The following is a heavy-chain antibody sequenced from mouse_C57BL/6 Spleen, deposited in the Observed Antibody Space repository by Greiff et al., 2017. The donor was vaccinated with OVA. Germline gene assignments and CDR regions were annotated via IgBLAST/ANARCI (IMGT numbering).Heavy chain of an antibody. CDR3: ARRGGNWYFDV. J-gene: IGHJ1*03. D-gene: IGHD1-1*02. CDR2: INPSTGGT. CDR1: GYSFTGYY. V-gene: IGHV1-42*01. Sequence: EVQLVESGPELVKPGASVKISCKASGYSFTGYYMNWVKQSPEKSLEWIGEINPSTGGTTYNQKFKAKATLTVDKSSSTAYMQLKSLTSEDSAVYYCARRGGNWYFDVWGTGTTVTVSS.